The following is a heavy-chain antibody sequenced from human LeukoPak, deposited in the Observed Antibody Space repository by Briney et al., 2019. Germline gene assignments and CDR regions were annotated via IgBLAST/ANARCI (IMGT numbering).Heavy chain of an antibody. J-gene: IGHJ4*02. Sequence: GGSLRLSCAASGFTFSSYAMSWVRQAPGKGLGWVSAISGSGGSTYYADSVKGRFTISRDNSKNTLYLQMNSLRAEDTAVYYCAKTPLKSYHYYFDYWGQGTLVTVSS. CDR2: ISGSGGST. CDR1: GFTFSSYA. CDR3: AKTPLKSYHYYFDY. V-gene: IGHV3-23*01. D-gene: IGHD3-10*01.